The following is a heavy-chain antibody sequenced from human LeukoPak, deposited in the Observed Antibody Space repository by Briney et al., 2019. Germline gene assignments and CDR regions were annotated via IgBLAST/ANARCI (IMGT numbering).Heavy chain of an antibody. V-gene: IGHV1-8*01. J-gene: IGHJ6*02. D-gene: IGHD6-13*01. Sequence: ASVRVSCKASGYTFTGYDINWVRHATGQRLEWMGWMNPNSGNTGYAQKFQGRVTMTRNTSLSTAYMELSSLRSEDTAVYYCARMGGSSRAYYYYYGMDVWGQGTTVTVSS. CDR2: MNPNSGNT. CDR3: ARMGGSSRAYYYYYGMDV. CDR1: GYTFTGYD.